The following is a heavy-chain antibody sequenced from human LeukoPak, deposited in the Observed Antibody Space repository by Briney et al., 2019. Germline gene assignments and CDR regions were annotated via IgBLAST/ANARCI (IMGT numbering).Heavy chain of an antibody. V-gene: IGHV3-9*01. CDR3: AELGITMIGGV. D-gene: IGHD3-10*02. J-gene: IGHJ6*04. Sequence: GGSLRLSCAASGFSFPDYAMHWVRQAPGKGLEWVSGISWNGGHVVYADSVKGRFTISRDNAKNSLYLQMNSLRAEDTAVYYCAELGITMIGGVWGKGTTVTISS. CDR1: GFSFPDYA. CDR2: ISWNGGHV.